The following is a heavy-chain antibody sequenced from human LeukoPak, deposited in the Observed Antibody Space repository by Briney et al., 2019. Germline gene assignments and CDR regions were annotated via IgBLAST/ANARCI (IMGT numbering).Heavy chain of an antibody. Sequence: PGRSLRLSCAASGFTFDDYAMHWVRQAPGKGLEWVSGISWNSGSIGYADSVKGRFTISRDNAKKSLYLQMNSLRAEDTALYYCAKDPGPPLRTSGIYYFDHWGQGTLVTVSS. D-gene: IGHD2-2*01. CDR2: ISWNSGSI. J-gene: IGHJ4*02. CDR1: GFTFDDYA. V-gene: IGHV3-9*01. CDR3: AKDPGPPLRTSGIYYFDH.